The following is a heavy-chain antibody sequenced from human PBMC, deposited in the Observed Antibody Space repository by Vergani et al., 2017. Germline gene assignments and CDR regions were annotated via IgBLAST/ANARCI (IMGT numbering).Heavy chain of an antibody. Sequence: VQLVESGGGVVQPGRSLRLSCAASGFSFSHYSMNWVRQAPGKGLEWVSSISGNNDDVYYADSLKGRFTISRDNAKNSLNLDMSSLRAEDTAVYYCVRDVRVSRTWGQGTLVAVSS. CDR1: GFSFSHYS. CDR3: VRDVRVSRT. CDR2: ISGNNDDV. J-gene: IGHJ3*01. V-gene: IGHV3-21*01.